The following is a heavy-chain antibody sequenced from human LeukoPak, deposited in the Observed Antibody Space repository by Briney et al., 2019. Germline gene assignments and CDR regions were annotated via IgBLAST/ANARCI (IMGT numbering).Heavy chain of an antibody. CDR1: GFTFSSYA. CDR2: ISGSGGST. CDR3: AQGGSDKQSGYFDY. Sequence: GGSLRLSCAASGFTFSSYAMSWVRQAPGKGLEWVSAISGSGGSTYYADSVKGRFTISRDNSKNTLYLQMNSLRAEDTAVYYFAQGGSDKQSGYFDYWGQGTLVTVSS. V-gene: IGHV3-23*01. J-gene: IGHJ4*02. D-gene: IGHD1-26*01.